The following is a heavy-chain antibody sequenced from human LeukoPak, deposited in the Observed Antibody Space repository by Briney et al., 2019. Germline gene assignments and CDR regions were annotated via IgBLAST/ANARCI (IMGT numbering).Heavy chain of an antibody. CDR1: GGSISSYY. CDR3: VSMIVPGYFDY. V-gene: IGHV4-39*01. Sequence: SETLSLTCTDSGGSISSYYWGWIRQPPGKWLEWIGNIYYSGSTYYNPSLKSRVTISVDTSNHQFSLKLSSVTAADTAVYYCVSMIVPGYFDYWGQGTLVTVSS. CDR2: IYYSGST. D-gene: IGHD3-22*01. J-gene: IGHJ4*02.